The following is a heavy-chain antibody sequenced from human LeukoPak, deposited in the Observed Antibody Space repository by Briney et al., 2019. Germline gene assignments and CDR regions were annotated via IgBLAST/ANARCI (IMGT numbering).Heavy chain of an antibody. CDR1: GYSFTTYW. CDR2: ISPGDSDF. J-gene: IGHJ4*02. V-gene: IGHV5-51*01. Sequence: GESLKISCKASGYSFTTYWIGWVRQLPGKNPEWMGIISPGDSDFRYSPSFQGQVTISVDKSISTAYLQWSGLKASDTAMYYCARQGVIAQPFDYWGQGTLVTVSS. CDR3: ARQGVIAQPFDY. D-gene: IGHD2-21*01.